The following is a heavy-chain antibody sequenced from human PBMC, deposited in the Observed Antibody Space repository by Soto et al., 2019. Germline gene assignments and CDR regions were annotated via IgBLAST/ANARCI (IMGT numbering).Heavy chain of an antibody. CDR3: AREGRKYYYYYMDV. J-gene: IGHJ6*03. V-gene: IGHV4-34*01. CDR1: GGSFSGYY. Sequence: QVQLQQWGAGLLKPSETLSLTCAVYGGSFSGYYWSWIRQPPGKGLEWIGEINHSGSTNYNPSLKNRVTISVDTSKNQFSLKLSSVTAADTAVYYCAREGRKYYYYYMDVWGKGTTVTVSS. CDR2: INHSGST.